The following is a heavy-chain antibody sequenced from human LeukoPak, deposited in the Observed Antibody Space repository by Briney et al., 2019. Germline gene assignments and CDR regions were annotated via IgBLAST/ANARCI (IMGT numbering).Heavy chain of an antibody. V-gene: IGHV3-23*01. D-gene: IGHD4-11*01. CDR1: GFTFSSHG. CDR3: ARAHPGDYSDFQFDY. Sequence: GSLRLSCAASGFTFSSHGMNWVRQAPGKGLEWVSGISPNGVITYYADSVKGRFTISRDNSKGTAYLQMNSLRAEDTAVYYCARAHPGDYSDFQFDYWGQGTLVTVSS. CDR2: ISPNGVIT. J-gene: IGHJ4*02.